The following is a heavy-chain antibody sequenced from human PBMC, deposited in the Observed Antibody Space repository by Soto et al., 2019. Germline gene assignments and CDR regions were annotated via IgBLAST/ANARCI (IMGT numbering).Heavy chain of an antibody. Sequence: SETLSLTCTVSGGSISSYYWSWIRQPPGKGLEWIGYIYYSGSTNYNPSLKSRVTISVDTSKNQFSLKLSSVTAADTAVYYCARGRINLYGDYPYYFDYWGRGTLVTVSS. V-gene: IGHV4-59*08. CDR2: IYYSGST. J-gene: IGHJ4*02. CDR3: ARGRINLYGDYPYYFDY. CDR1: GGSISSYY. D-gene: IGHD4-17*01.